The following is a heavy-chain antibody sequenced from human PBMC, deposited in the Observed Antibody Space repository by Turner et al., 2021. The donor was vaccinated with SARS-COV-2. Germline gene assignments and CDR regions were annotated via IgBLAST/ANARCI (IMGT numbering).Heavy chain of an antibody. CDR3: AKGLRTFGYFDS. J-gene: IGHJ4*02. CDR2: VSYDGTNK. CDR1: GFSLSNYG. V-gene: IGHV3-30*18. D-gene: IGHD3-16*01. Sequence: QVQLVESGGGVVQPGRSLSLSCAVPGFSLSNYGMHWVRQAPGKGLEWVVFVSYDGTNKDYADSVKGRFTISRDNSNNTLYLQMNSLRGEDTALYYCAKGLRTFGYFDSWGQGTLVTVSS.